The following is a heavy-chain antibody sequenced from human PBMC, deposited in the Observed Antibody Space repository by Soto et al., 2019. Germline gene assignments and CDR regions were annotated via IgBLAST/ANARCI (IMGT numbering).Heavy chain of an antibody. Sequence: QVRLQESGPGLVKPSETLSLTCTVSGGSISRYYWSWVRQPPGKGLEWIGYLYNAGSTIYNPSLRSRVTISVYMSQNQCSLNLNYVTAADTAVYYCARDLWGYCGTDCYPLDVWGQGTTVTVSS. J-gene: IGHJ6*02. V-gene: IGHV4-59*01. D-gene: IGHD2-21*02. CDR1: GGSISRYY. CDR3: ARDLWGYCGTDCYPLDV. CDR2: LYNAGST.